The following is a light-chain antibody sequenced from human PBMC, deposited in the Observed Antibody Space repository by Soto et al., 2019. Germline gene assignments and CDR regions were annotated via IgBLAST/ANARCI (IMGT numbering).Light chain of an antibody. V-gene: IGKV3-20*01. CDR2: GAS. CDR1: QSVSSSY. Sequence: DIVLTQSPGTLSLSPGDRATLSCRASQSVSSSYLAWYQQKPGQAPRLLIYGASSRATGIPDRFSGSGSGTDFSLTISSLEPEDFAVYYCQQYGSSPPFTFGPGTKVDIK. CDR3: QQYGSSPPFT. J-gene: IGKJ3*01.